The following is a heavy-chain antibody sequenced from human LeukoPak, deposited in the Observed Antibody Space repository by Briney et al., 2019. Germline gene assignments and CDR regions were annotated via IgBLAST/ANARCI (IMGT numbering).Heavy chain of an antibody. J-gene: IGHJ4*02. CDR1: GFTFGDYA. Sequence: PGGSLRLSCTASGFTFGDYAMSWFRQAPGKGLEWVGFIRSKAYGGTTEYAASVKGRFTISRDDSKSIAYLQMNSLKTEDTAVYYCTRGRSQFTMIVVVTRGPFDYWGQGTLVTVSS. V-gene: IGHV3-49*03. CDR2: IRSKAYGGTT. CDR3: TRGRSQFTMIVVVTRGPFDY. D-gene: IGHD3-22*01.